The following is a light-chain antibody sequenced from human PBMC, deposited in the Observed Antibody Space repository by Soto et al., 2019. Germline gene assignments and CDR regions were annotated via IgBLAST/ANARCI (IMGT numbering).Light chain of an antibody. J-gene: IGLJ1*01. CDR3: NSYTSSNTYV. V-gene: IGLV2-14*01. CDR1: SSDVGAHNF. Sequence: QSVLAQPASVSGSPGQAITISCSGSSSDVGAHNFVSWYQHHPGKAPKLMIYEVSNRPPGVSNRFSGSKSGNTASLTISGLQAEDEADYYCNSYTSSNTYVFGSGTRSP. CDR2: EVS.